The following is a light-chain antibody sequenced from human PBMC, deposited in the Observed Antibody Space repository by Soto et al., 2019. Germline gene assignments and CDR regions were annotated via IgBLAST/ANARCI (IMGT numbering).Light chain of an antibody. Sequence: QSALTQPPSASGSPGQSVTISCTGTSSDVGGYNYVSWYQQNLGKAPKLMIYEVSKRPSGVPDRFSGSKSGNTASLTVSGLQAEDEADYYCSSYAGSNNYVFGTGIKLTVL. J-gene: IGLJ1*01. V-gene: IGLV2-8*01. CDR1: SSDVGGYNY. CDR3: SSYAGSNNYV. CDR2: EVS.